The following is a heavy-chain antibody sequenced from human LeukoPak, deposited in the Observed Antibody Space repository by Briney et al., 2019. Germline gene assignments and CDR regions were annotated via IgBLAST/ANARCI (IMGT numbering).Heavy chain of an antibody. Sequence: ASVKVSCKASGYTFTSYGISWVRQAPGQGLEWMGRISAYNGNTNYAQKLQGRVTMTTDTSTSTAYMELRSLRSDDTAVYYCARDLRATYYHDSSSTAFDYWGQGTLVTVSS. CDR2: ISAYNGNT. CDR1: GYTFTSYG. V-gene: IGHV1-18*01. CDR3: ARDLRATYYHDSSSTAFDY. J-gene: IGHJ4*02. D-gene: IGHD3-22*01.